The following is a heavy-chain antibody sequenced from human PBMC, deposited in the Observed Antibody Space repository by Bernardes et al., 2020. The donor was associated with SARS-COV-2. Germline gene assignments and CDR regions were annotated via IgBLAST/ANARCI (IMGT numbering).Heavy chain of an antibody. V-gene: IGHV3-74*01. Sequence: GGSLRLSCAASGFTFSSYWMHWVRQAPGKGLVWVSRINYDGSDTTYADSVKGRFTISRDNAENTLFLQMNSLRAEDTAVYYCVRGSPAGVYLLFDYWGHGTLLAVSS. CDR1: GFTFSSYW. CDR2: INYDGSDT. D-gene: IGHD1-26*01. CDR3: VRGSPAGVYLLFDY. J-gene: IGHJ4*01.